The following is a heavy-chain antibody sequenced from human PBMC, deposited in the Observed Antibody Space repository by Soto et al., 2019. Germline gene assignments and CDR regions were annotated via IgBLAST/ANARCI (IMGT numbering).Heavy chain of an antibody. J-gene: IGHJ4*02. CDR3: ARGLFGQQWLVGFDT. CDR2: TIPMFATA. V-gene: IGHV1-69*01. D-gene: IGHD6-19*01. CDR1: GGSFSNYI. Sequence: QVHLVQSGAEVKKPGSSVKVSCKASGGSFSNYIFAWVRQAPGQGLEWMGGTIPMFATAQYAQKLQGRVTISVDESTSTVYMDLTSLRSDDTAVYYCARGLFGQQWLVGFDTWGQGTLVTVSS.